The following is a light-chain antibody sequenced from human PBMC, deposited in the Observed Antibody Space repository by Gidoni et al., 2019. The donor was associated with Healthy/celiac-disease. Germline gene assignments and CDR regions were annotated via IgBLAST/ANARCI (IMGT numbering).Light chain of an antibody. J-gene: IGKJ4*01. CDR3: QQRYSTPLT. V-gene: IGKV1-39*01. CDR1: QSMSSY. Sequence: DIQRTQSPSSLSASVGDSVTITCRASQSMSSYLTCYQQKPGQAPKLLFYAASRLQSGVPSRFSGGGAGTDDTLTISRLQPEVFATYYCQQRYSTPLTFGGGTKVEIK. CDR2: AAS.